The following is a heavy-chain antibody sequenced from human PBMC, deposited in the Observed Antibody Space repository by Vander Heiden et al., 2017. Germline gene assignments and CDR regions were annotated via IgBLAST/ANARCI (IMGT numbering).Heavy chain of an antibody. J-gene: IGHJ3*01. CDR3: ARGGSHTHTDGFSF. CDR2: IWYDESKT. Sequence: QLVESGGGVVQPGTSLRLSCAASGFTFRSSGMHWVRQAPGKGLEWVAVIWYDESKTYYEDSVKGRFTISRDNFKDTLYLEMNSLRAEDSAVYWCARGGSHTHTDGFSFWGQGTMVSAS. D-gene: IGHD1-26*01. CDR1: GFTFRSSG. V-gene: IGHV3-33*01.